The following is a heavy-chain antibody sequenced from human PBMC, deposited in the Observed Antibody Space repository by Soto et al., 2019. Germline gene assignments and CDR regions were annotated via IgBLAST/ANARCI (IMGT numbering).Heavy chain of an antibody. D-gene: IGHD3-10*01. CDR3: ARGWFGPDV. CDR2: IDNAGTDS. J-gene: IGHJ6*04. CDR1: GFTLSGRS. Sequence: EVQLVESGGGLVQPGGSLRLSRAASGFTLSGRSMHWVRQAPGKGLVWVSGIDNAGTDSTYADSVKGRFTSSRDNPKNMLYLQMNSLRVEDTAVYYCARGWFGPDVWGKGTTVTVSS. V-gene: IGHV3-74*01.